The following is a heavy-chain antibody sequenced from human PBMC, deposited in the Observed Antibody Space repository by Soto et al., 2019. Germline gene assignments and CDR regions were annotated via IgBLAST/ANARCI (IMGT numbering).Heavy chain of an antibody. CDR1: GFTFSSYA. Sequence: EVQLLESGGGLVQPGGSLRLSCAASGFTFSSYAMSWVRQAPGKGLEWVSAIIGSGGRTYYADSVKGRFTISRDNSNNTLYLQMNSLRVEDTAVYYCAKDRIMGSNTFWGMDVWGQGTTVTVSS. CDR2: IIGSGGRT. J-gene: IGHJ6*02. CDR3: AKDRIMGSNTFWGMDV. D-gene: IGHD3-16*01. V-gene: IGHV3-23*01.